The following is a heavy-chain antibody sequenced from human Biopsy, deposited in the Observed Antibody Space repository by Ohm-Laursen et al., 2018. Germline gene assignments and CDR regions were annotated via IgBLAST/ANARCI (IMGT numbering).Heavy chain of an antibody. CDR2: ISYDGSKT. CDR1: GFTFSNSG. V-gene: IGHV3-30*18. Sequence: SLRLSCAAPGFTFSNSGMHWVRQAPGKGLEWVAAISYDGSKTDYGDSVKGRLNISRDNPKNTLDLQMSSLRVEDTAVYFCAKDKGTFNFYYYGMDVWGQGTTVTVSS. CDR3: AKDKGTFNFYYYGMDV. D-gene: IGHD2/OR15-2a*01. J-gene: IGHJ6*02.